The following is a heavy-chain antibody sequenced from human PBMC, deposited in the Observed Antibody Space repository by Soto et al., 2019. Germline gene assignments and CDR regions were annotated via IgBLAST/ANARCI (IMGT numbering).Heavy chain of an antibody. CDR2: ISYDGSNK. D-gene: IGHD5-18*01. CDR3: AKGGVGYGDY. Sequence: QVQLVESGGGVVQPGRSLRLSCAASGFTFSSYGMHWVRQAPGKGLEWVAVISYDGSNKYYADSVKGRFTISRDNSKNTLYLQMNSLRAEDTAVYYCAKGGVGYGDYWGQGTLVTVSS. CDR1: GFTFSSYG. V-gene: IGHV3-30*18. J-gene: IGHJ4*02.